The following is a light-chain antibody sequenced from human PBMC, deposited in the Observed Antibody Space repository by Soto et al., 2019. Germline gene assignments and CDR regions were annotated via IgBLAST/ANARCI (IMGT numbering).Light chain of an antibody. CDR2: DVS. CDR1: SSDVGGYNY. V-gene: IGLV2-14*01. J-gene: IGLJ1*01. CDR3: SSYTSSSTL. Sequence: QSVLTQPASVSGSPGQSITISCTGTSSDVGGYNYVSWYQQHPGKAPKLMIYDVSNRPSGVSNRFSGSKSGNTASLTISGLQAEDAAYYYCSSYTSSSTLFGTGTKLTVL.